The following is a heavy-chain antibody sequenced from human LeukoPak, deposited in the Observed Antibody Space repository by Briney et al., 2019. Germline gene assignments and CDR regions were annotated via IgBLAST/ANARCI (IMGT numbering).Heavy chain of an antibody. CDR1: GYTFVKHG. CDR3: ARIKIVEEGVNPWSWGPKKKTLLTPSAY. CDR2: INANTGNT. D-gene: IGHD1-26*01. V-gene: IGHV1-18*01. Sequence: WASVKVSCQASGYTFVKHGISWVRQAPGQGLEWVGWINANTGNTDYAQNFQGRITMITNPSTSAAYLALRSLTSDDTAVYYCARIKIVEEGVNPWSWGPKKKTLLTPSAYWGQGTLVTVS. J-gene: IGHJ4*02.